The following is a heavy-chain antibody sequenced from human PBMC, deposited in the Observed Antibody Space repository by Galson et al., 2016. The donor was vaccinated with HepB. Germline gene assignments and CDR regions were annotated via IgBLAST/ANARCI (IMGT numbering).Heavy chain of an antibody. Sequence: SLRLSCAASGFTFGSPAMYWVRQAPGKGLEWVAVIAYDDSNKYYSDSVKGRFTISRDNSKNTLYLQMSSLGGDDTAVYYCAKDDKGYSSRPRWFPPWGQGTLVSVSS. J-gene: IGHJ5*02. CDR1: GFTFGSPA. V-gene: IGHV3-30-3*01. CDR2: IAYDDSNK. CDR3: AKDDKGYSSRPRWFPP. D-gene: IGHD5-12*01.